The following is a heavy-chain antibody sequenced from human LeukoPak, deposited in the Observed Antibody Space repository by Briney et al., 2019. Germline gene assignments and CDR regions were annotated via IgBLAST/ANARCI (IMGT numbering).Heavy chain of an antibody. V-gene: IGHV4-61*09. CDR2: FYSSTRT. D-gene: IGHD4-17*01. Sequence: SRTLSLTCTVSGDSLTSGSRYWSWIRQPAGKGLEWIGHFYSSTRTTYNPSLESRVTISGDTAKNQFSLKLDSVTAADTAVYFCARCMSELDYGDYAYYYHMDVWGKGTTVTVSS. J-gene: IGHJ6*04. CDR1: GDSLTSGSRY. CDR3: ARCMSELDYGDYAYYYHMDV.